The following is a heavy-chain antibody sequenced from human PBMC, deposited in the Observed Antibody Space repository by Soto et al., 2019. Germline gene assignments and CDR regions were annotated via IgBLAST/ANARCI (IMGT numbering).Heavy chain of an antibody. V-gene: IGHV1-46*01. Sequence: GASVKVSCKASGYTFTSYYMHWVRQAPGQGLEWMGIINPSGGSTSYAQKFQGRVTMATDTSTSTAYMELRSLRSDDTAVYYCAREEDYYDSSGYYAWFDPWGQGTLVTVSS. CDR2: INPSGGST. CDR3: AREEDYYDSSGYYAWFDP. J-gene: IGHJ5*02. D-gene: IGHD3-22*01. CDR1: GYTFTSYY.